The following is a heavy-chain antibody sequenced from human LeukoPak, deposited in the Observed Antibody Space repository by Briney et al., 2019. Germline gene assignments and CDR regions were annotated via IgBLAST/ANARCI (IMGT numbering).Heavy chain of an antibody. CDR1: GFSFSNYW. Sequence: GGSLRLSCAASGFSFSNYWMTWVRQAPGRGLEWVANIKVDGSEKYYVESVKGRFTISRDNAKNSLFLQMNTLRVEDTAVYYCARDYGDYPFDYWGQGTLVTVSS. J-gene: IGHJ4*02. CDR2: IKVDGSEK. D-gene: IGHD4-17*01. V-gene: IGHV3-7*01. CDR3: ARDYGDYPFDY.